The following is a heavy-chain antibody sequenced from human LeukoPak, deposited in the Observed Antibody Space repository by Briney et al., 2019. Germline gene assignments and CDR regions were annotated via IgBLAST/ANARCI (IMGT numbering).Heavy chain of an antibody. D-gene: IGHD6-13*01. Sequence: GGSLRLSCAASGFTFSSYWMHWVRQAPGKGLECVSSISSSSSSIYYADSVKGRFTISRDDAKDSLYLQMNSLRAEDTAVYYCARTATDTGEFDYWGQGTLVTVSS. CDR1: GFTFSSYW. CDR2: ISSSSSSI. CDR3: ARTATDTGEFDY. J-gene: IGHJ4*02. V-gene: IGHV3-21*01.